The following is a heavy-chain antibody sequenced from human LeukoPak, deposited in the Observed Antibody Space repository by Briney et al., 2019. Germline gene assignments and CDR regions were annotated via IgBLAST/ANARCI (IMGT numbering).Heavy chain of an antibody. CDR3: ARDLGVGAGDY. D-gene: IGHD1-26*01. J-gene: IGHJ4*02. CDR1: GFTFSSYS. V-gene: IGHV3-21*01. Sequence: GRSLRLSCAASGFTFSSYSMNWVRQAPGKGLEWVSSISSSSSYIYYADSVKGRFTISRDNAKNSLYLQMNSLRAEDTAVYYCARDLGVGAGDYWGQGTLVTVSS. CDR2: ISSSSSYI.